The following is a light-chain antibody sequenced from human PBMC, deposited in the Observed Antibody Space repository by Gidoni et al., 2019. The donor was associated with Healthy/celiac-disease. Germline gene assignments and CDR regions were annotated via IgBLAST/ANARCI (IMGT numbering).Light chain of an antibody. CDR3: QQYNTWT. Sequence: DIQMTQSPTTLSASVGDRVTITCRASQSISSWLAWYQQKPGKDPKLLIYKASSLESGVPSRVSGSGSGTEFTLTISRLQPDDFATYYCQQYNTWTFGQGTKVEIK. CDR2: KAS. J-gene: IGKJ1*01. CDR1: QSISSW. V-gene: IGKV1-5*03.